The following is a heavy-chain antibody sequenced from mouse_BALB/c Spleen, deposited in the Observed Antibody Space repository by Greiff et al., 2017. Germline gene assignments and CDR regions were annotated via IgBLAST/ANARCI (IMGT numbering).Heavy chain of an antibody. CDR1: GFTFSSYT. CDR3: TRVAITTVVETRYAMDY. Sequence: EVKLMESGGGLVKPGGSLKLSCAASGFTFSSYTMSWVRQTPAKRLEWVATISSGGSYTYYPDSVKGRFPISRDNAKNTLYLQMSSLKSEDTAMYYCTRVAITTVVETRYAMDYWGQGTSVTVSS. V-gene: IGHV5-6-4*01. CDR2: ISSGGSYT. J-gene: IGHJ4*01. D-gene: IGHD1-1*01.